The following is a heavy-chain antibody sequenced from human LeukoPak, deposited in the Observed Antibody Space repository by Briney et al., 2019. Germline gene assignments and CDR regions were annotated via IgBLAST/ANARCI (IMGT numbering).Heavy chain of an antibody. Sequence: AGGSLRLSCSASGFTFSSYTMHWVRQASGKGLEYVSAISSNGVSTYYADSVKGRFTISRDNSKNTLYLQMSSLRAEDTAVYYCVKAFDILTGSHFDYWGQGTLVTVSS. CDR3: VKAFDILTGSHFDY. CDR2: ISSNGVST. D-gene: IGHD3-9*01. V-gene: IGHV3-64D*06. J-gene: IGHJ4*02. CDR1: GFTFSSYT.